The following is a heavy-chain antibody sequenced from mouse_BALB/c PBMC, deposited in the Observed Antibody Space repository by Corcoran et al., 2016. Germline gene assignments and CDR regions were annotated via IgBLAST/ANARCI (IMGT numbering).Heavy chain of an antibody. CDR2: INPNNGGT. V-gene: IGHV1-26*01. CDR1: GYTFTDYS. Sequence: EVQLQQSGPELVKPGASVNMSRKASGYTFTDYSRKWVKKSHEKSLGCVGDINPNNGGTSYTQTFKGKATLTVDKSSSTAYMQLNSLTSEDSAVYYCARDETYSLDYLGQGTTLTASS. CDR3: ARDETYSLDY. J-gene: IGHJ2*01. D-gene: IGHD2-10*01.